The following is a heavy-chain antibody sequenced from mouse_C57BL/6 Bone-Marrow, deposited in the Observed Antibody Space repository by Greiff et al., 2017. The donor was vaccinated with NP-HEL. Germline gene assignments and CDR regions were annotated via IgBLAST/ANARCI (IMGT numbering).Heavy chain of an antibody. CDR2: INPSSGYT. J-gene: IGHJ2*01. D-gene: IGHD1-1*01. Sequence: VQLQQSGAELAKPGASVKLSCKASGYTFTSYWMHWVKQRPGQGLEWIGYINPSSGYTKYNQNFPGKATITADTSYNTAYLQLSSLTSEDTAIYYCDRWGGSSYGYWGQGTTLTVSS. V-gene: IGHV1-7*01. CDR1: GYTFTSYW. CDR3: DRWGGSSYGY.